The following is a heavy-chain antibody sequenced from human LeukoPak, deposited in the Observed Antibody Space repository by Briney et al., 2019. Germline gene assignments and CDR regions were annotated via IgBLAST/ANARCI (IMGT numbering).Heavy chain of an antibody. D-gene: IGHD3/OR15-3a*01. CDR3: ARGTGKFDY. Sequence: GGSLRLSCAASGFTFSSYSMNWVRQAPGKGLEWVSYISSSSTIYYADSVKGRFTISRDNAKNSLYLQMNSLRAEDTAVYYCARGTGKFDYWGQGTLVTISS. V-gene: IGHV3-48*01. CDR1: GFTFSSYS. CDR2: ISSSSTI. J-gene: IGHJ4*02.